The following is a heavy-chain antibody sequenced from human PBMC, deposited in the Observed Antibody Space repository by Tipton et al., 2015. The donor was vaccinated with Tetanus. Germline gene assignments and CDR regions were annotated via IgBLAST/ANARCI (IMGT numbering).Heavy chain of an antibody. J-gene: IGHJ3*01. V-gene: IGHV4-59*01. CDR3: ARRSYCSSSRCFDAFDL. Sequence: GSLRLSCTVSGGSMRNNYWSWIRQPPGKGLEWIAYIFHSGSTNYSPSLKSRVAISMDTSKNQISPKLSSVTAADTAVYYCARRSYCSSSRCFDAFDLWGQGTMVTVSS. D-gene: IGHD2-2*01. CDR2: IFHSGST. CDR1: GGSMRNNY.